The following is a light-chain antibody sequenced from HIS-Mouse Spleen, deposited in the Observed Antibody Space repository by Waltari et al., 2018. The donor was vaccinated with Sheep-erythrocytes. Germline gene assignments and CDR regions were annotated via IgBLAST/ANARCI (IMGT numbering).Light chain of an antibody. V-gene: IGKV1-9*01. Sequence: DIQLTQSPSFLSASVGDRFTIPCRASQGISSYLAWYQQKPGKAPKLLIYAASTLQSGVPSRFSGSGSGTEFTLTISSLQPEDFATYYCQQLNSYPALTFGGGTKVEIK. J-gene: IGKJ4*01. CDR1: QGISSY. CDR2: AAS. CDR3: QQLNSYPALT.